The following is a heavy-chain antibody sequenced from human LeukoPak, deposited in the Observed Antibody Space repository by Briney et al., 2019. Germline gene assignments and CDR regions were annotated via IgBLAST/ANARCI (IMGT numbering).Heavy chain of an antibody. V-gene: IGHV3-15*01. Sequence: GGSLRLSCAASGFTFSDAWMSWVRQAPGKGLEWVGRLKSKTEGETTDYAAPVKGRFTISRDDSKNTLYLQMNSLRAEDTAVYYCAREMGAYNFWGQGTLVTVSS. CDR1: GFTFSDAW. D-gene: IGHD3-16*01. J-gene: IGHJ4*02. CDR3: AREMGAYNF. CDR2: LKSKTEGETT.